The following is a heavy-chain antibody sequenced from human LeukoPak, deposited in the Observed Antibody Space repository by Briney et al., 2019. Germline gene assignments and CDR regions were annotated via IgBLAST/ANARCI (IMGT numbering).Heavy chain of an antibody. CDR3: AKNRELQALVAFDI. Sequence: GGSLRLSCAASGFTFSNYGMNWVRQAPGKGLEWVSGISPSGDITYYADSVKGRFTISRDNSKNTVYLQVNSLRAEDTAVYYCAKNRELQALVAFDIWGQGTMVTVSS. CDR1: GFTFSNYG. J-gene: IGHJ3*02. D-gene: IGHD1-26*01. CDR2: ISPSGDIT. V-gene: IGHV3-23*01.